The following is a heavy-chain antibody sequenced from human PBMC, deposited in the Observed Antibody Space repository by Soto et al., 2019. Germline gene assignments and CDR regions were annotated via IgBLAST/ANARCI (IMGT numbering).Heavy chain of an antibody. CDR2: IIPIFGTA. CDR1: GGTFSSYA. D-gene: IGHD3-10*01. J-gene: IGHJ6*02. V-gene: IGHV1-69*06. CDR3: AREHTGSGSYYTGYYYYYGIDV. Sequence: SVKVSCKASGGTFSSYAISWVRQAPGQGLEWMGGIIPIFGTANYAQKFQGRVTITADKSTSTAYMELSSLRSEDTAVYYCAREHTGSGSYYTGYYYYYGIDVWGRRTTFTVSS.